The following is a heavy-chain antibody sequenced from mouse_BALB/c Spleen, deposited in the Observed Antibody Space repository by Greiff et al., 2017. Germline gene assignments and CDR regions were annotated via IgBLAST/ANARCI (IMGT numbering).Heavy chain of an antibody. V-gene: IGHV5-6-5*01. CDR1: GFTFSSYA. D-gene: IGHD2-4*01. J-gene: IGHJ2*01. CDR3: ARRGDYDGFDY. CDR2: ISSGGST. Sequence: EVKLMESGGGLVKPGGSLKLSCAASGFTFSSYAMSWVRQTPEKRLEWVASISSGGSTYYPDSVKGRFTISRDNARNILYLQMSSLRSEDTAMYYCARRGDYDGFDYWGQGTTLTVSS.